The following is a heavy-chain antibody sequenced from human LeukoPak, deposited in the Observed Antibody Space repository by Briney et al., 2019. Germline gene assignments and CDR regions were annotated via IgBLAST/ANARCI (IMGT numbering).Heavy chain of an antibody. J-gene: IGHJ4*02. CDR2: IYYSGST. D-gene: IGHD6-19*01. CDR1: GGSISSYY. Sequence: PSETLSLTCTVSGGSISSYYWSWVRQPPGKGLEWIGYIYYSGSTTYNPSLKSRVTISVDTSKIQVSLKLSSVTAADTAVYYCARGSGWYFYWGQGTLVTVSS. V-gene: IGHV4-59*01. CDR3: ARGSGWYFY.